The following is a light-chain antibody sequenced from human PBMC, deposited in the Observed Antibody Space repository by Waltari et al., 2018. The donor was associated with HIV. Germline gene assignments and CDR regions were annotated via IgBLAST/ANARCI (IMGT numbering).Light chain of an antibody. Sequence: QPKMTQAPSASKTPGQRITMSCSASKSNIGNNCIYWYQQSPGAAPRRVMARNDQRPAGVPDRFSGTKSGTSAFLAITNLRLDDEATYVCASWDDNLRHWVFGGGTKLTVL. CDR1: KSNIGNNC. CDR3: ASWDDNLRHWV. CDR2: RND. J-gene: IGLJ3*02. V-gene: IGLV1-47*01.